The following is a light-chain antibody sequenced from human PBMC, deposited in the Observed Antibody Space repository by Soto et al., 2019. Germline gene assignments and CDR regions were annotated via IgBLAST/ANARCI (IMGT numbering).Light chain of an antibody. CDR2: GAS. CDR1: QSVSSSY. Sequence: EIVLTQSPGTLSLSPGERATLSCRASQSVSSSYLAWYQQKPGQAPRLLIYGASGRATGIPDRFSGSVSGADVTLTISRLEPEDFGVYYCEQYGSSPPVTFGQGTRLEIK. V-gene: IGKV3-20*01. J-gene: IGKJ5*01. CDR3: EQYGSSPPVT.